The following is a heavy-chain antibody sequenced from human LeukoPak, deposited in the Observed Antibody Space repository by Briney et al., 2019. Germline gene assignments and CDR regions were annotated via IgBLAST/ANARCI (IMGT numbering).Heavy chain of an antibody. V-gene: IGHV4-59*01. J-gene: IGHJ4*02. CDR2: IYYSGST. Sequence: SETLSLTCTVSGGSISSYYWSWIQQPPGKGLEWIGYIYYSGSTNYNPSLKSRVTISVDTSKNQFSLKLSSVTAADTAVYYCAGSYGPQDLFDYWGQGTLVTVSS. D-gene: IGHD2-8*01. CDR3: AGSYGPQDLFDY. CDR1: GGSISSYY.